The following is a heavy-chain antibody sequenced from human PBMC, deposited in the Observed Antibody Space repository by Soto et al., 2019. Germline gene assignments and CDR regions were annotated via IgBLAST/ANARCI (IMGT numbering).Heavy chain of an antibody. J-gene: IGHJ6*02. D-gene: IGHD2-15*01. Sequence: DVQLVESGGGLVQPGGSLRLSCVASGFTFSNYEMNWVRQAPGRGLECVSYISSRGSIIYYADSVKGRFTISRDNAKNTKYLQMISLRAEDTAVYYCARAIGGSYLYGLDVWGQGTTVTVSS. CDR3: ARAIGGSYLYGLDV. CDR1: GFTFSNYE. V-gene: IGHV3-48*03. CDR2: ISSRGSII.